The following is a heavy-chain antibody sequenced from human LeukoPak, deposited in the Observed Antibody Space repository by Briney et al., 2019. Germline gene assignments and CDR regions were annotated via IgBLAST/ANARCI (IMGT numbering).Heavy chain of an antibody. CDR2: INHSGST. CDR1: GGSFSGYY. V-gene: IGHV4-34*01. CDR3: ATRDDSSGYYYF. Sequence: SETLSLTCAVYGGSFSGYYWSWIRQPPGKGLEWTGGINHSGSTNYNPSLKSRVTISVDTSKNQFSLKLSSVTAADTAVYYCATRDDSSGYYYFWGQGTLVTVSS. J-gene: IGHJ4*02. D-gene: IGHD3-22*01.